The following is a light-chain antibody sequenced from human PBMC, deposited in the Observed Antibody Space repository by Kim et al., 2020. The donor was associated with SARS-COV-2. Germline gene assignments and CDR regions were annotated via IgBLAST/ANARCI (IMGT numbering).Light chain of an antibody. CDR1: SEHSSYA. CDR2: LNSDGSH. J-gene: IGLJ3*02. CDR3: QTWGTGIRV. V-gene: IGLV4-69*01. Sequence: SVKLACTLSSEHSSYAIAWHQQQPEKGPRYLMKLNSDGSHSKGDGIPDRFSGSSSGAERYLTISSLQSEDEADYYCQTWGTGIRVFGGGTQLTVL.